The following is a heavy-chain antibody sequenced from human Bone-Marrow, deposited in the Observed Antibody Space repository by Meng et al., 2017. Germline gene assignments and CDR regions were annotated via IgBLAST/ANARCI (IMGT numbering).Heavy chain of an antibody. CDR2: IETRPKSYAT. D-gene: IGHD6-19*01. CDR3: TIYTSGHI. J-gene: IGHJ3*02. V-gene: IGHV3-73*01. CDR1: GFTFSSYE. Sequence: GESLKISCAASGFTFSSYEMNWVRQASGKGLEWVGRIETRPKSYATSYAPSVRGRFTISRDDSKNTAYLEMNSLKTGDTALYYCTIYTSGHIWGQGTRVT.